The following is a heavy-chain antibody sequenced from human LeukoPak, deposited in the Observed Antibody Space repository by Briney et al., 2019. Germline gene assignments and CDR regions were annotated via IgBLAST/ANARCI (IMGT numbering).Heavy chain of an antibody. CDR2: IYYSGST. D-gene: IGHD5-12*01. J-gene: IGHJ5*02. V-gene: IGHV4-59*08. Sequence: SETLSLTCTVSGGSISSCYWSWIRQPPGKGLEWIGYIYYSGSTNYNLSLKSRVTISVDTSKNQFSLKLSSVTAADTAVYYCAGHGDITPRPRAGAVWFDPWGQGTLVTVSS. CDR1: GGSISSCY. CDR3: AGHGDITPRPRAGAVWFDP.